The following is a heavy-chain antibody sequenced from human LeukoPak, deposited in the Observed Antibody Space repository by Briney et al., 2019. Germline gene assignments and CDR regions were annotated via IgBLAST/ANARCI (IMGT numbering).Heavy chain of an antibody. Sequence: ASVKVSCKASGYTFTSYAMNWVRQAPGQGLEWMGWISAYNGNTNYAQKLQGRVTMTTDTSTSTAYMELRSLRSDDTAVYYCARAVSDIRMDIAAADYFDYWGQGTLVTVSS. V-gene: IGHV1-18*01. CDR3: ARAVSDIRMDIAAADYFDY. CDR1: GYTFTSYA. D-gene: IGHD6-13*01. J-gene: IGHJ4*02. CDR2: ISAYNGNT.